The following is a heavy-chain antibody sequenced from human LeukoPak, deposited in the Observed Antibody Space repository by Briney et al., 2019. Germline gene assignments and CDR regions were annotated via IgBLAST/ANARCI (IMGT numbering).Heavy chain of an antibody. V-gene: IGHV4-34*01. Sequence: PSETLSLTCAVYGGSFSRYYWSWIRQPPGKGLEWIGEINHSGSTNYNPSLKSRVTISVDTSKNQFSLKLSSVTAADTAVYYCARAGILWFGELGWFDPWGQGTLVTVSS. CDR3: ARAGILWFGELGWFDP. CDR1: GGSFSRYY. J-gene: IGHJ5*02. D-gene: IGHD3-10*01. CDR2: INHSGST.